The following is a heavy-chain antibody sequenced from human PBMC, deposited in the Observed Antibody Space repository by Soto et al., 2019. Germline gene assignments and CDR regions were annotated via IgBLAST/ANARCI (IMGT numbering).Heavy chain of an antibody. CDR2: IYTSGGT. CDR3: ARDRSSGYDFWFDP. Sequence: QVQLQESGPGLVKPSETLSLTCTVPGGSISNYYWSWIRQPAGQGLEWIGRIYTSGGTDYNPSLKSRVTMSVDTSKNKFALKINSVNAADSAVYYCARDRSSGYDFWFDPWGQGTLVTVSP. D-gene: IGHD5-12*01. CDR1: GGSISNYY. V-gene: IGHV4-4*07. J-gene: IGHJ5*02.